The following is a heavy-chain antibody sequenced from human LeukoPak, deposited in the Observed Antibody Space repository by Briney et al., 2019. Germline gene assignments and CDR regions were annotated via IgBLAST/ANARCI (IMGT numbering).Heavy chain of an antibody. CDR3: ARGLRYYYGSGSYVGYFDY. CDR1: GGSFSGSY. CDR2: INHSGST. J-gene: IGHJ4*02. V-gene: IGHV4-34*01. Sequence: SETLSLTCAVYGGSFSGSYWSWIRQPPGKGLEWIGEINHSGSTNYNPSLKSRVTISVDTSKNQFSLKLSSVTAADTAVYYCARGLRYYYGSGSYVGYFDYWGQGTLVTVSS. D-gene: IGHD3-10*01.